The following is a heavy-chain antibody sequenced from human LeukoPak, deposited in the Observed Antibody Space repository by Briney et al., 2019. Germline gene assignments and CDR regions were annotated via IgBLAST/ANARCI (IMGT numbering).Heavy chain of an antibody. D-gene: IGHD3-16*01. J-gene: IGHJ5*02. Sequence: GGSLTLSCAASGFTFSSYGMHWVRQAPGKGLEGVAVIWNDGSNENYADSVKGRFTISRENAENTLYLQMNSLRAEDTAVYYCARTRTLPIAGGFDTWGQGSLVTVSS. CDR1: GFTFSSYG. CDR3: ARTRTLPIAGGFDT. CDR2: IWNDGSNE. V-gene: IGHV3-33*01.